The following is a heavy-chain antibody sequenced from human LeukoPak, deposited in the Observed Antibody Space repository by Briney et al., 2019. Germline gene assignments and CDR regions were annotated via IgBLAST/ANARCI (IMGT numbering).Heavy chain of an antibody. CDR1: GFTFDDYA. CDR3: AKDCCTGSGSYLDPYFDY. D-gene: IGHD3-10*01. CDR2: ISWNSGSI. V-gene: IGHV3-9*01. Sequence: GGSLRLSCAASGFTFDDYAMHWVRQAPGKGLEWVSGISWNSGSIGYADSVKGRFTISRDNAKNSLYLQVNSLRVEDTALYYCAKDCCTGSGSYLDPYFDYWGQGTLVTVSS. J-gene: IGHJ4*02.